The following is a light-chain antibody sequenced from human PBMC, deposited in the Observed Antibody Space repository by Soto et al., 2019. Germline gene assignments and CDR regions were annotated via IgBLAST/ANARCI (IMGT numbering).Light chain of an antibody. CDR1: SGSIASNS. V-gene: IGLV6-57*04. Sequence: NFMLTQPHSVSESPGKTVTLSCTRSSGSIASNSVQWFQQRPGSAPTTVIYEDNQRPSGVPDRFSGSIDSSSNSASLTISGLRADDEADYYCQSYHSSTQVFGGGTKLTVL. CDR2: EDN. J-gene: IGLJ3*02. CDR3: QSYHSSTQV.